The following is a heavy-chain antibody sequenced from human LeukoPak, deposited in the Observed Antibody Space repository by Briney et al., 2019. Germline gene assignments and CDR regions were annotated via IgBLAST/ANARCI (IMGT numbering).Heavy chain of an antibody. D-gene: IGHD2-2*01. CDR2: INHSGST. V-gene: IGHV4-34*01. CDR3: ARGRYCSSTSCFPIRGDDSFDI. J-gene: IGHJ3*02. CDR1: GGSFSGYY. Sequence: SETLSLTCAVYGGSFSGYYWSWIRQPPGKGLEWIGEINHSGSTNFNPSLKSRVTISVDTSKNQFSLKLSSVTAADTAVYYCARGRYCSSTSCFPIRGDDSFDIWGQGTMVTVSS.